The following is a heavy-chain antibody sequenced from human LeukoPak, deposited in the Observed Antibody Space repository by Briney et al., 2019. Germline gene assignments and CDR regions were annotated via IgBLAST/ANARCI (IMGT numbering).Heavy chain of an antibody. D-gene: IGHD3-3*01. CDR1: GASITSGDYY. J-gene: IGHJ3*02. Sequence: SQTLSLTCTVSGASITSGDYYWSWIRQPPGKGLEWIGYIYYSESAYYNPSLMSRLTISIDTSKNQFSLKLSSVTAADTAVYYCARGRKRSLEWLLYPRAFDIWGQGTTVTVSS. CDR2: IYYSESA. CDR3: ARGRKRSLEWLLYPRAFDI. V-gene: IGHV4-30-4*08.